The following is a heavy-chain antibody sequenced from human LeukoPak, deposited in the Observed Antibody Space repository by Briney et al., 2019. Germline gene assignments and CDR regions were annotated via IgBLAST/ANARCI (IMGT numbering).Heavy chain of an antibody. CDR2: ISGTTGNT. Sequence: GGSLRLSCVASGFTFSNYGMMWVRHDPGKWLEWVSSISGTTGNTYYVDSVKGRFTVSRDNSKNTLHLQINHLRVEDTAVYYCATAIFDGNDYWGQGTLVTGSS. D-gene: IGHD3-3*01. J-gene: IGHJ4*02. V-gene: IGHV3-23*01. CDR3: ATAIFDGNDY. CDR1: GFTFSNYG.